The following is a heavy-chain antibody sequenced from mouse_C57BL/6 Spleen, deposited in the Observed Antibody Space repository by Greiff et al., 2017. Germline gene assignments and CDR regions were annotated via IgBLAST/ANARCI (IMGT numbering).Heavy chain of an antibody. V-gene: IGHV5-16*01. D-gene: IGHD2-2*01. CDR3: VRAYAYDVTSYFDY. J-gene: IGHJ2*01. CDR1: GFTFSDYY. Sequence: EVKLMESEGGLVQPGSSMKLSCTASGFTFSDYYMAWVRQVPEKGLEWVANINYDGSSTYYLDSLKSRFIISRDNAKNILYLQISSLKCGDTATYYCVRAYAYDVTSYFDYWGQGTTLTVSS. CDR2: INYDGSST.